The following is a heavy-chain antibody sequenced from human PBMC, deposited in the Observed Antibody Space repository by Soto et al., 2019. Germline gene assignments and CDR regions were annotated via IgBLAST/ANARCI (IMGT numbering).Heavy chain of an antibody. J-gene: IGHJ4*02. CDR1: GFTFGSYA. V-gene: IGHV3-23*01. D-gene: IGHD3-10*01. Sequence: EVQLLESGGGLVQPGGSLRLSCAASGFTFGSYAMSWVRQAPVKGLEWVSLISGTGDSSEYANSVKARLTISRDYSKTTVFLQMNSLRAEDTAVYFCAKDNGNYGSGSFSHWGQGTLVTVSS. CDR2: ISGTGDSS. CDR3: AKDNGNYGSGSFSH.